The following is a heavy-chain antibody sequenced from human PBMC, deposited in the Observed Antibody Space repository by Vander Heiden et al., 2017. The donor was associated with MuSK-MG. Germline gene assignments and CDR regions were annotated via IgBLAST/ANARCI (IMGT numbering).Heavy chain of an antibody. D-gene: IGHD2-21*01. CDR3: AYWGGGAFDI. CDR2: IKHAGREK. CDR1: GFTFSSYW. J-gene: IGHJ3*02. V-gene: IGHV3-7*03. Sequence: EVQLVESGGGLVQPGGSLRLSCAASGFTFSSYWMSWVRQAPGKGLDWVANIKHAGREKFYVDSVKGRFTISRVYAKNSLHMHMKSLRAEDTAVYGFAYWGGGAFDIWGQGTMVTVSS.